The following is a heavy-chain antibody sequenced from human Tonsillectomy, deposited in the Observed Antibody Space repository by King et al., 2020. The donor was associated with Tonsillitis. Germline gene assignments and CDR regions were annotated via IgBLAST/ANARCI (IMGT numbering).Heavy chain of an antibody. CDR2: IYYSGST. CDR1: GGSISSYY. CDR3: ARDSSSSPPFYYYYMDV. J-gene: IGHJ6*03. Sequence: VQLQESGPGLVKPSETLSLTCTVSGGSISSYYWSWLRQPPGKGLEWIGYIYYSGSTTYNPSLKSRVTISVDTSKNQFSLKVSSVTAADTAVYYCARDSSSSPPFYYYYMDVWGKGTTVTVSS. V-gene: IGHV4-59*01. D-gene: IGHD6-6*01.